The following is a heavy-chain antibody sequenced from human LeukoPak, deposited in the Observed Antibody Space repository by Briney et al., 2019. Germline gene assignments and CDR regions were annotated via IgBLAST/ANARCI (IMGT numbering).Heavy chain of an antibody. D-gene: IGHD3-16*02. CDR2: IYYSGST. V-gene: IGHV4-59*01. J-gene: IGHJ4*02. Sequence: PSETLSLTCTVSGGSISSYYWSWIRQPPGKGLEWIGYIYYSGSTNYNPSLKSRVTMSVDTSKNQFSLKLSSVTAADTAVYYCARERDDYVWGSYRLIYFDYWGQGTLVTVSS. CDR3: ARERDDYVWGSYRLIYFDY. CDR1: GGSISSYY.